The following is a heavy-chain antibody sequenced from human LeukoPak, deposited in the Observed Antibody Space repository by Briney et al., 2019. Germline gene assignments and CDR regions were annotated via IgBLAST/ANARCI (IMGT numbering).Heavy chain of an antibody. J-gene: IGHJ6*03. CDR3: ATVSMIRGGPYYYYMDV. CDR2: ISSSSTTI. D-gene: IGHD3-10*01. CDR1: GFTFSRYS. V-gene: IGHV3-48*01. Sequence: GGSLRLSCAASGFTFSRYSMNWVRQAPGKGLEWVSYISSSSTTIYYADSVKGRFTISRDNAKSSLYLQMNSLRAEDTAVYYCATVSMIRGGPYYYYMDVWDKGTTVTVSS.